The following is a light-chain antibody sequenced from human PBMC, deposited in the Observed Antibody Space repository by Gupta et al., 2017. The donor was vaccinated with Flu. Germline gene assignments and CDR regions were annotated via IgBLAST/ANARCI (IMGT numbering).Light chain of an antibody. CDR1: VGSYT. V-gene: IGLV5-37*01. CDR2: YYSDSDK. J-gene: IGLJ3*02. CDR3: MIWPSNAWL. Sequence: VGSYTIHWYQQKAGGPPRYLLYYYSDSDKGQGSGVPSRFSGSKDASANTGILLISGLQPDDEADYYCMIWPSNAWLFGGGTKLTVL.